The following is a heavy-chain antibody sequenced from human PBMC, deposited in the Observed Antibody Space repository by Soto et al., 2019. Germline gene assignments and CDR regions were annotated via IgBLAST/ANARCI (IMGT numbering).Heavy chain of an antibody. CDR1: GFTFSNYG. J-gene: IGHJ4*02. Sequence: GGSLRLSCEVSGFTFSNYGIHWVRQAPGKGLEWVAVISSDGSNKYYVDSVKGRFTISRDNSKNTLYLQMNSLRAEDTAVYYCAKDRSSGSNFDYWGQGTLVTVSS. D-gene: IGHD2-15*01. CDR3: AKDRSSGSNFDY. CDR2: ISSDGSNK. V-gene: IGHV3-30*18.